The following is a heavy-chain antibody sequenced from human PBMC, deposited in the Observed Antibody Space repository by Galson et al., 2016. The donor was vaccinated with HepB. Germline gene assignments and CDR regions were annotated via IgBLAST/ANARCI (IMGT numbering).Heavy chain of an antibody. CDR2: IYYSGST. CDR1: GGSISSSNYY. CDR3: ARQIVVVVAATRGVDWLDP. Sequence: SETLSLTCTVSGGSISSSNYYWGWIRQPPGKGLEWIGSIYYSGSTYYNPSLKSQVTMSVDTSKNQFSLKLNSVTAADTAVDFCARQIVVVVAATRGVDWLDPWGQGTLVTVSS. J-gene: IGHJ5*02. D-gene: IGHD2-15*01. V-gene: IGHV4-39*01.